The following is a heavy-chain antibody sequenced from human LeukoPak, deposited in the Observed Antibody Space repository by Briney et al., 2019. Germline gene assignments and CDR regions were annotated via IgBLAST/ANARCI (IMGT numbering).Heavy chain of an antibody. CDR1: GFTFSSYA. CDR2: ISYDGSNK. CDR3: ARGYSYGSAYFDY. J-gene: IGHJ4*02. D-gene: IGHD5-18*01. V-gene: IGHV3-30-3*01. Sequence: PGGSLRLSCAASGFTFSSYAMHWVRQAPGKGLEWVAVISYDGSNKYYADSVKGRFTISRDNSKNTLYLQMNSLRAEDTAVYYCARGYSYGSAYFDYWGQGPRSPSPQ.